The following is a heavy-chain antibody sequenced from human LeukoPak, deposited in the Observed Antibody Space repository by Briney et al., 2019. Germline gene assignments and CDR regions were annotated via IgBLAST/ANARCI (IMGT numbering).Heavy chain of an antibody. V-gene: IGHV1-18*01. CDR1: GYTFNTYG. D-gene: IGHD3-10*01. J-gene: IGHJ4*02. CDR3: ARALLWFGETRGHYFDY. Sequence: GASVKVSCKPSGYTFNTYGITWVRQAPGQGLEWMGWISPYNGNTNYAQKFQGRVTLTTDTSTSTAYMELRSLRSEDTAVYYCARALLWFGETRGHYFDYWGQGTLVTVSS. CDR2: ISPYNGNT.